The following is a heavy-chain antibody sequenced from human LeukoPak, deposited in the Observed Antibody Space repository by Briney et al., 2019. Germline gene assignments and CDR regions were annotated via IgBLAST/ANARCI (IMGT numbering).Heavy chain of an antibody. CDR1: GYTFTGYY. J-gene: IGHJ5*02. V-gene: IGHV1-2*02. CDR3: ARVSSAVGYCSSTSCYPYRWFDP. Sequence: ASVTVSCKASGYTFTGYYMHWVRQAPGQGLEWMGWINPNSGGTNYAQKFQGRVTMTRDTSISTAYMELSRLRSDDTAVYYCARVSSAVGYCSSTSCYPYRWFDPWGQGTLVTVSS. D-gene: IGHD2-2*01. CDR2: INPNSGGT.